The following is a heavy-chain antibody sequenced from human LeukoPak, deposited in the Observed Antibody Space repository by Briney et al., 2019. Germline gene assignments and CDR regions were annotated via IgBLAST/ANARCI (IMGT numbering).Heavy chain of an antibody. Sequence: ASVKVSCKASGGTFSSYAISWVRQAHGQGLEWMGGIIPIFGTANYAQKFQGRVTITADESTSTAYMELSSLRSEDTAVYYCARDLGYSYGSRWFDPWGQGTLVTVSS. J-gene: IGHJ5*02. D-gene: IGHD5-18*01. CDR2: IIPIFGTA. V-gene: IGHV1-69*13. CDR3: ARDLGYSYGSRWFDP. CDR1: GGTFSSYA.